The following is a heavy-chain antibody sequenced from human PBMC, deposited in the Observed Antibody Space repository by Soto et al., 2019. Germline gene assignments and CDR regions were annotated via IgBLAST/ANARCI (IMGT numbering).Heavy chain of an antibody. CDR2: ISYDGSNK. J-gene: IGHJ2*01. D-gene: IGHD3-16*02. V-gene: IGHV3-30-3*01. CDR1: GFTFSSYA. Sequence: QVQLVESGGGVVQPGRSLRLSCAASGFTFSSYAMHWVRQAPGKGLEWVAVISYDGSNKYYADSVKGRFTISRDNSKNTLYLQMNSLRAEDTAVYYCAHSYGVCSSYTPDNGPGSYWYFDLWGPGSLVTDSS. CDR3: AHSYGVCSSYTPDNGPGSYWYFDL.